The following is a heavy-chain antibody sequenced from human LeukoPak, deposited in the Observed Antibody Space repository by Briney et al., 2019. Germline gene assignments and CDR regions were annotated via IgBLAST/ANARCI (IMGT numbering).Heavy chain of an antibody. CDR3: ARARLGSYYDSSGSYFYY. CDR1: GGSLSSSNL. Sequence: SETLSLTCAVSGGSLSSSNLWSWVRQPPGKGLEWIGEIYHSGSNNYNPSLKSRVTISVDKSKNQFSLKLSSVTAADTAVYYCARARLGSYYDSSGSYFYYWGQGTLVTASS. V-gene: IGHV4-4*02. J-gene: IGHJ4*02. D-gene: IGHD3-22*01. CDR2: IYHSGSN.